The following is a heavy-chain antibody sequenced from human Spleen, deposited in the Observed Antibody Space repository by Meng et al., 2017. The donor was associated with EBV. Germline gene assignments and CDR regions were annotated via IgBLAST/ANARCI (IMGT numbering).Heavy chain of an antibody. D-gene: IGHD4-23*01. J-gene: IGHJ2*01. CDR1: GYSFSKYT. Sequence: QVQRVQSRPEVKKPGASVKVSCKTSGYSFSKYTLNWVRQAPGQGLEWLGRLNTNTGNPTYAQAFTGRFVLSLDTSVNTAYLEISSLEAEDTAVYYCVRENDYGGNFWYFDLWGRGTLVTVSS. CDR3: VRENDYGGNFWYFDL. CDR2: LNTNTGNP. V-gene: IGHV7-4-1*02.